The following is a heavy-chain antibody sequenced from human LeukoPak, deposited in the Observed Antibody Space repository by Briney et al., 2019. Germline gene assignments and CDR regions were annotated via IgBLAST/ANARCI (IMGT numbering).Heavy chain of an antibody. V-gene: IGHV1-46*01. CDR2: INLIAGLT. J-gene: IGHJ4*02. CDR1: GYTFTNYC. Sequence: ASVKLSCKASGYTFTNYCIHWLRQAPGQGPEWMGMINLIAGLTHYAPKFQGRVTMTRDTSTSTVYMELSSLGSEDTAVYYCARQGDTAMVTLKYYFDYWGQGTLVTVSS. CDR3: ARQGDTAMVTLKYYFDY. D-gene: IGHD5-18*01.